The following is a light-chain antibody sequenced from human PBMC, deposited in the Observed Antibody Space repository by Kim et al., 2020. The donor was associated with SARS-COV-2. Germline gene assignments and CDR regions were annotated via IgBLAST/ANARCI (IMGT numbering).Light chain of an antibody. CDR3: QACDNNNGV. CDR1: RSGDKY. J-gene: IGLJ3*02. Sequence: VYTAHTAGRTCSVDRSGDKYATWYQQKPGQAPVLVIYTDSRRPSGIPERFSGSNSANTATLTISGTQAIDEADYYCQACDNNNGVFGGGTQLTFL. CDR2: TDS. V-gene: IGLV3-1*01.